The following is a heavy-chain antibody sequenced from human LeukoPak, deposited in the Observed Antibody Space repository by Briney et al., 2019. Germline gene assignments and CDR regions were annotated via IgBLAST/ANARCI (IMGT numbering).Heavy chain of an antibody. CDR3: ARSAYYDRDFDY. J-gene: IGHJ4*02. V-gene: IGHV3-21*01. Sequence: GGSLRLSCAASGFTFSSYSLNWVRQAPGKGLEWVSSISSSSSYIYYADSVKGRFTISRDNAKNSLYLQMNSLRAEDTAVYYCARSAYYDRDFDYWGQGTLVTVSS. D-gene: IGHD3-3*01. CDR2: ISSSSSYI. CDR1: GFTFSSYS.